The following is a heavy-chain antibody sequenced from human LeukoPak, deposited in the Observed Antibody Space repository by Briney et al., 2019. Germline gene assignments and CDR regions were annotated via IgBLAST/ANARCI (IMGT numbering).Heavy chain of an antibody. CDR2: INNSGGT. Sequence: SETLSLTCTVSGDSITRYYWSWIRQPPGKGLEWIGYINNSGGTSYNPSLKSRVTISLDTSKNQFSLKLNSVTTTDTAVYYCARHVMGEDYFDYWGQGTLVTVSS. CDR3: ARHVMGEDYFDY. CDR1: GDSITRYY. J-gene: IGHJ4*02. D-gene: IGHD3-16*01. V-gene: IGHV4-59*08.